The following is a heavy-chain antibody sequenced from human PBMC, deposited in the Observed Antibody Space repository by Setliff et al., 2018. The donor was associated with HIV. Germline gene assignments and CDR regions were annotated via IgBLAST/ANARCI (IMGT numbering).Heavy chain of an antibody. CDR2: INHSGST. V-gene: IGHV4-34*01. CDR1: GESFNTYF. CDR3: ARSGYISGTHYNFRRNWFDP. D-gene: IGHD3-10*01. J-gene: IGHJ5*02. Sequence: SETLSLTCAVYGESFNTYFWSWIRQPPGKGLEWIGQINHSGSTNYNPSLRSRVTISIGTSKNQFSLRLSSATAADTAIYYCARSGYISGTHYNFRRNWFDPWSQGSLVTVSS.